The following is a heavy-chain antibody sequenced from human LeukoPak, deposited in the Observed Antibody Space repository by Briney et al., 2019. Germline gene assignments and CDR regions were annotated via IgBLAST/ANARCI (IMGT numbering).Heavy chain of an antibody. D-gene: IGHD3-22*01. CDR3: ARGFHYDSSGPQTSFDY. J-gene: IGHJ4*02. CDR2: INHSGST. CDR1: GGSFSGYY. Sequence: SETLSLTCAVYGGSFSGYYWSWIRQPPGKGLEWIGGINHSGSTNYNPSLKSRVTISVDTSKNQFSLKLSSVTAADTAVYYCARGFHYDSSGPQTSFDYWGQGTLVTVSS. V-gene: IGHV4-34*01.